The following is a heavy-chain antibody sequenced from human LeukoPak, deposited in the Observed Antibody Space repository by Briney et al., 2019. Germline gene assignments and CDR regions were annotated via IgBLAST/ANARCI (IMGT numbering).Heavy chain of an antibody. CDR2: IYYSGST. J-gene: IGHJ4*02. D-gene: IGHD3-22*01. CDR1: GGSISSYY. CDR3: ARVTGYIVEDYFDY. Sequence: PSETLSLTCTVSGGSISSYYWSWVRQPPGKGLEWIGYIYYSGSTNYNPSLKSRVTISVDTSKNQFSLRLSSVTAADTAVYYCARVTGYIVEDYFDYWGQGTLVTVSS. V-gene: IGHV4-59*01.